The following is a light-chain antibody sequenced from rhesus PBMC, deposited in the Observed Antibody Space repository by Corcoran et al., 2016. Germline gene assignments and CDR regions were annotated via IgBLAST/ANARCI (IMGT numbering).Light chain of an antibody. CDR3: QQYAAFPPT. Sequence: EIVMTQSPATLALSPGERATLSCRASQSVSSYLAWYQQKPGQAPRLLLYGASSRATGIPDRFSGRGSGTEFTLTISSLEPEDVGVYHCQQYAAFPPTFGQGTKVEIK. J-gene: IGKJ1*01. CDR1: QSVSSY. V-gene: IGKV3-42*02. CDR2: GAS.